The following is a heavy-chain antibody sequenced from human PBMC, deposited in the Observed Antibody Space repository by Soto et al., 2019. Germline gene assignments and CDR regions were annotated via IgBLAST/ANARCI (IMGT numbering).Heavy chain of an antibody. CDR1: GFTFSSYW. V-gene: IGHV3-74*01. CDR3: TRVGGSVSGMDV. J-gene: IGHJ6*02. D-gene: IGHD1-26*01. CDR2: IDNAGSSV. Sequence: EVPLVESGGGLVQPGGSLRLSCAASGFTFSSYWMHWVRQAPGKGLVWVSRIDNAGSSVRYADYVKGRFTISRDNAKNTLYLQMNSLRAEDTAVYYCTRVGGSVSGMDVWGQGTTVTVSS.